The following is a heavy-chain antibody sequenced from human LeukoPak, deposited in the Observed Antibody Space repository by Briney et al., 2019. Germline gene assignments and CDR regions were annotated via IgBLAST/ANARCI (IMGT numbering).Heavy chain of an antibody. CDR1: GYTFTSYG. CDR2: ISAYNGNT. CDR3: ARARLYCSGGSCFPSDY. Sequence: GASVKVSCKASGYTFTSYGISWVRQAPGQGLEWVGWISAYNGNTNYAQKLQGRVTMTTDTSTSTAYMELRSLRSDDTAVYYCARARLYCSGGSCFPSDYWGQGTLVTVSS. D-gene: IGHD2-15*01. V-gene: IGHV1-18*04. J-gene: IGHJ4*02.